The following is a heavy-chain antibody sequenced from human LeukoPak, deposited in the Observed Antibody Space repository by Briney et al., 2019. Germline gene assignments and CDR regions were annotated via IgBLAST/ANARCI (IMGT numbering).Heavy chain of an antibody. D-gene: IGHD3-10*01. Sequence: SETLSLTCAVYGGSFSGYYWSWIRQPPGKGLEWIGEINHSGSTNYNPSLKSRVTISVDTSKNQFSLKLSSVTAADTAVYYCARSGRITMVRGVIMSWGQGTLVTVSS. CDR3: ARSGRITMVRGVIMS. CDR2: INHSGST. V-gene: IGHV4-34*01. J-gene: IGHJ4*02. CDR1: GGSFSGYY.